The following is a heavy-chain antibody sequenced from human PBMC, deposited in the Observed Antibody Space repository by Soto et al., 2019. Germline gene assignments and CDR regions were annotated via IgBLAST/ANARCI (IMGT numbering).Heavy chain of an antibody. D-gene: IGHD3-10*01. Sequence: EVQLVESGGGLVQPGGSLKLSCAASGFTFSGSSMHWVRQASGKGLEWVGRIRHKANSYATAYAASAKGRFTISRDDSKNTAYLQMKSLKPEDTAVYYCTSHSPEDMIRKWGQGTLVTVSS. CDR2: IRHKANSYAT. CDR3: TSHSPEDMIRK. V-gene: IGHV3-73*02. CDR1: GFTFSGSS. J-gene: IGHJ4*02.